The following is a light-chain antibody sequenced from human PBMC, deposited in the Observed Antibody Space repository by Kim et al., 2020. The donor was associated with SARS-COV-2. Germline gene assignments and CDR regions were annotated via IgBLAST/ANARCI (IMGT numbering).Light chain of an antibody. V-gene: IGKV3-15*01. J-gene: IGKJ1*01. CDR3: QQYSNWPPWT. Sequence: IVMTQSPATLSVSPGERATLSCRASQSVSSNLAWYQQKPGQAPRLLIYGASTRAAGVPARFSGSGSGTKFTLTVSGLQSEDFAVYYCQQYSNWPPWTFGQGTKVDIK. CDR1: QSVSSN. CDR2: GAS.